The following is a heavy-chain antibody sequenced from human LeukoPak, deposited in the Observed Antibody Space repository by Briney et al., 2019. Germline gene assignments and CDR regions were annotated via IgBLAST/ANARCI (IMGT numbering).Heavy chain of an antibody. D-gene: IGHD3-9*01. CDR1: GFTFSDYY. CDR2: ISSSGSTI. CDR3: ARDGPTRLRYFDWSLRRAIDY. Sequence: PGGSLRLSCAASGFTFSDYYMSWTRQAPGKGLEWVSYISSSGSTIYYADSVKGRFTISRDNAKNSLYLQMNSLRAEDTAVYYCARDGPTRLRYFDWSLRRAIDYWGQGTLVTVSS. V-gene: IGHV3-11*01. J-gene: IGHJ4*02.